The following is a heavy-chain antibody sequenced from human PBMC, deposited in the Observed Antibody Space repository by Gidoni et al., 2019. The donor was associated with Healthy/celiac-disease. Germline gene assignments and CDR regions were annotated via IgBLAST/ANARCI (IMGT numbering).Heavy chain of an antibody. D-gene: IGHD2-2*01. CDR2: INPNSGGT. CDR1: GYTFTGYY. CDR3: ARWGPLGYCSSTSCLNWFDP. V-gene: IGHV1-2*06. Sequence: QVQLVQSGAEVKKPGASVKVSCTASGYTFTGYYMHWVRQAPGQGLEWMGRINPNSGGTNYAQKFQGRVTMTRDTSISTAYMELSRLRSDDTAVYYCARWGPLGYCSSTSCLNWFDPWGQGTLVTVSS. J-gene: IGHJ5*02.